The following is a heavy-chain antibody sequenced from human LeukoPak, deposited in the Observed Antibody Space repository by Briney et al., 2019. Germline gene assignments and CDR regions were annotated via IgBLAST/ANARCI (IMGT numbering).Heavy chain of an antibody. Sequence: SSVKVSSKASGYTFTSYDINWVRQATGQGLEWMGWMNPNSGNTGYAQKFQGRVTMTRNTSISTAYMELSSLRSEDTAVYYCARGGDYGGNSEYYYYGMDVWGQGTTVTVSS. D-gene: IGHD4-23*01. CDR3: ARGGDYGGNSEYYYYGMDV. CDR1: GYTFTSYD. V-gene: IGHV1-8*01. CDR2: MNPNSGNT. J-gene: IGHJ6*02.